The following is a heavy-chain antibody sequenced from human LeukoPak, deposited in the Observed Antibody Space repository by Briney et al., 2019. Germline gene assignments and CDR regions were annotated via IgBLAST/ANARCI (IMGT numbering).Heavy chain of an antibody. CDR1: GGSITSYY. J-gene: IGHJ5*02. CDR3: ARAHYDFWSGYLNWFDP. Sequence: SETLSLTCTFSGGSITSYYWSWIRQPPGKGLEWIGYIHYSGSTNYNPSLKSRVTISVDTSKNQFSLKLSSVTAADTAVYYCARAHYDFWSGYLNWFDPWGQGTLVTVSS. CDR2: IHYSGST. D-gene: IGHD3-3*01. V-gene: IGHV4-59*12.